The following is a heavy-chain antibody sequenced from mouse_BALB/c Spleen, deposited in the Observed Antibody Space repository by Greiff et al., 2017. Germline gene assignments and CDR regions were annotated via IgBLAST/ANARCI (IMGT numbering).Heavy chain of an antibody. Sequence: QVQLKQSGPGLVAPSQCLSITCTVSGFSLTSYDISWIRQPPGKGLEWLGVIWTGGGTNYNSAFMSRMSISKDNSKGQVFLKMSSLQTDDTAIYYCVRDYGYWGQGTTLTVSS. CDR3: VRDYGY. J-gene: IGHJ2*01. V-gene: IGHV2-9-2*01. D-gene: IGHD1-1*01. CDR2: IWTGGGT. CDR1: GFSLTSYD.